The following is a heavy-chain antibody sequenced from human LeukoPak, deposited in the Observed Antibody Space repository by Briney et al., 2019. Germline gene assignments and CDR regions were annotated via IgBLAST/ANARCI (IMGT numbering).Heavy chain of an antibody. J-gene: IGHJ4*02. V-gene: IGHV3-23*01. CDR3: AKDSRVYYGSGSYYPRDY. D-gene: IGHD3-10*01. Sequence: GGSLRLSCAASGFTFSSYAMSWVRQAPGKGLEWVSAISGSGGSTYYADSVKGRFTISRDNSKNTLYLQMNSLRAEDTAVYYCAKDSRVYYGSGSYYPRDYWGQGTLVTVSS. CDR2: ISGSGGST. CDR1: GFTFSSYA.